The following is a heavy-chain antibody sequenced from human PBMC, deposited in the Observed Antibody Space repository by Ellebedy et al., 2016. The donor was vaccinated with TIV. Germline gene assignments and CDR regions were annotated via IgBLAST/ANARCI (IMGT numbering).Heavy chain of an antibody. D-gene: IGHD4-17*01. CDR3: ARDKVPTLRGAFDI. Sequence: ASVKVSCXASGYTFTDYYVHWVRQAPGKGLEWMGWINPLSYTNYAQKFQGRVTMTRDTSISTAYMDLTGLRSEDTAVYYCARDKVPTLRGAFDIWGQGTMVTVSS. J-gene: IGHJ3*02. CDR1: GYTFTDYY. CDR2: INPLSYT. V-gene: IGHV1-2*02.